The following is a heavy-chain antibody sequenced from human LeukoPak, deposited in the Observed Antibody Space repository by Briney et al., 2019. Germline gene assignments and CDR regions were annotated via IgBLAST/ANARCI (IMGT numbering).Heavy chain of an antibody. V-gene: IGHV3-21*01. CDR2: ISSSSSYI. CDR1: GFTFSSYS. Sequence: GGSLRLSCAASGFTFSSYSMNWVRQAPGKGLEWVSSISSSSSYIYYADSVKGRFTISRDDAKNSLYLQMNSLRAEDTAVYYCAAFWGSGSYRGYYYYGMDVWGQGTTVTVSS. J-gene: IGHJ6*02. CDR3: AAFWGSGSYRGYYYYGMDV. D-gene: IGHD3-10*01.